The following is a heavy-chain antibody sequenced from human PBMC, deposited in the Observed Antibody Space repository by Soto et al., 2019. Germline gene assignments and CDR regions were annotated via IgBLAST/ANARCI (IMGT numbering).Heavy chain of an antibody. V-gene: IGHV3-30-3*01. Sequence: PGGSLRLSCAASGFTCSSYAMHWVGQAPGKGLEWVAVISYDGSNKYYADSVKGRFTISRDNSKNTLHLQMNSLRAEDTAVYYCARSPAGGNDCYGMDVWGQGTTVTVSS. J-gene: IGHJ6*02. CDR3: ARSPAGGNDCYGMDV. CDR1: GFTCSSYA. D-gene: IGHD1-1*01. CDR2: ISYDGSNK.